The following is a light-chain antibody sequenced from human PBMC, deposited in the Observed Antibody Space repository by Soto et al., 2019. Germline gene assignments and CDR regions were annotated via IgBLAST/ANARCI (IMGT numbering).Light chain of an antibody. CDR3: MQALQTVSG. V-gene: IGKV2-28*01. Sequence: DIVMTQSPLSLPVTPGEPASISCRSSQSLLHSNGYNYLDWYLQKPGQSPQLLIYLGSNRASGVPDRFSGSGSGSDFTLKISRVEAEDVGVYYCMQALQTVSGFGPGTKVDIK. CDR2: LGS. J-gene: IGKJ3*01. CDR1: QSLLHSNGYNY.